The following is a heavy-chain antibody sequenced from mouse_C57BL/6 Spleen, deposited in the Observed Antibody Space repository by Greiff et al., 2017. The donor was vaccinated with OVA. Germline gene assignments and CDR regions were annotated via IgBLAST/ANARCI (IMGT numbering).Heavy chain of an antibody. CDR2: ISGGGGNT. J-gene: IGHJ1*03. CDR1: GFTFSGYT. Sequence: EVQGVESGGGLVKPGGSLKLSCAASGFTFSGYTMSWVRQTPEQGLEWVGTISGGGGNTYYPDSVKGQVTITRDTATNTLYLQLSSLRSEDEALANCARERVDHWYFEGWGTGTTVTVAS. D-gene: IGHD1-1*01. CDR3: ARERVDHWYFEG. V-gene: IGHV5-9*01.